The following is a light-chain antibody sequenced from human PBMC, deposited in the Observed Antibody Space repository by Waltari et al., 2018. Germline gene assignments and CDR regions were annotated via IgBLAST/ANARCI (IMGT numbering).Light chain of an antibody. V-gene: IGKV1-5*03. CDR1: QNVDTW. Sequence: DIQMTQSPSTLSASIGDRVTITCRASQNVDTWLAWYQPKPGKAPTLLVYKTTTLQSGVPSRFSGSGSETHFTRTISSLQPDDFATYYCQQYNTYWTFGQGTKVE. CDR2: KTT. J-gene: IGKJ1*01. CDR3: QQYNTYWT.